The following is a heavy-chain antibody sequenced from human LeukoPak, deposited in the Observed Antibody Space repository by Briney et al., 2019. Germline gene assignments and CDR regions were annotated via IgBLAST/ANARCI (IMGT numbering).Heavy chain of an antibody. CDR2: ISSRSSYI. CDR1: GFIFSDYS. J-gene: IGHJ4*02. V-gene: IGHV3-21*01. D-gene: IGHD3-9*01. Sequence: PGGSLRLSCAASGFIFSDYSMNWVRQTPGKGLEWVSSISSRSSYIFYADSVQGRFTISRDNAKNSLYLQMNSLRVEDTAVYYCARDRYLSAAWGQGTLVTVSS. CDR3: ARDRYLSAA.